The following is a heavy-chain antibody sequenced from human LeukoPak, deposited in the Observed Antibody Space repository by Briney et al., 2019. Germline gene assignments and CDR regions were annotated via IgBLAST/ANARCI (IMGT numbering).Heavy chain of an antibody. CDR2: IKQDGSEK. CDR1: GFTFSSYW. CDR3: ARESEMGITMVRASYYMDV. V-gene: IGHV3-7*01. D-gene: IGHD3-10*01. J-gene: IGHJ6*03. Sequence: PGGSLRLSXAASGFTFSSYWMSWVRQAPGKGLEWVANIKQDGSEKYYVDSVNGRFTISRDSAKNSLYLQMNSLRAEDTAVYYCARESEMGITMVRASYYMDVWGKGTTVTVSS.